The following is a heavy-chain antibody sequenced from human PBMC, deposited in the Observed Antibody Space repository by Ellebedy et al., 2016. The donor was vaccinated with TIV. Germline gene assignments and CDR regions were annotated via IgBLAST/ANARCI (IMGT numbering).Heavy chain of an antibody. D-gene: IGHD5-24*01. Sequence: AASVKVSCKASGGTFSSYAFSWVRQAPGQGLDWVGGIIPIFGTASYAQRFQGRFTITADESTSTAYLELRGLRSQDTAVYYCASDRAPDGRNWFFDLWGRGTLVTVSS. V-gene: IGHV1-69*13. CDR2: IIPIFGTA. J-gene: IGHJ2*01. CDR3: ASDRAPDGRNWFFDL. CDR1: GGTFSSYA.